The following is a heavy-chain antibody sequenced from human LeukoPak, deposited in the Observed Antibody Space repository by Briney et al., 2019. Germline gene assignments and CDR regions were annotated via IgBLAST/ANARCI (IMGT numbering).Heavy chain of an antibody. J-gene: IGHJ5*02. CDR1: GFTFSNYW. D-gene: IGHD1-20*01. CDR2: VNSDGTTT. CDR3: SRDLTA. Sequence: GGSLRLSCVASGFTFSNYWMHWVRQAPGKGLVWVSRVNSDGTTTTYADSVKGRFTISRDNAKNTLSLQMNSLRAEDTAVYYCSRDLTAWGQGTLVTVSS. V-gene: IGHV3-74*01.